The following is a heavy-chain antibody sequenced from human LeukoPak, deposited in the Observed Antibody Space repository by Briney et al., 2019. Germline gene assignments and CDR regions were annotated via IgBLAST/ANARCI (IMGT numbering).Heavy chain of an antibody. J-gene: IGHJ4*02. D-gene: IGHD2-2*01. V-gene: IGHV3-72*01. Sequence: GGSLRLSCAASGFTFSDHYLDWVRQAPGKGLEWVGRSRSKTNRYTTQYAASVKGRFTISRDDSKNSLYLQMNSLKTEDTAVYYCAKAPTRYCSSTSCYFFDYWGQGTLVTVSS. CDR3: AKAPTRYCSSTSCYFFDY. CDR1: GFTFSDHY. CDR2: SRSKTNRYTT.